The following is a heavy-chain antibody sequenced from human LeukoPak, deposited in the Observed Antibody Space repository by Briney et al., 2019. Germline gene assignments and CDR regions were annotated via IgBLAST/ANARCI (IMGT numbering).Heavy chain of an antibody. Sequence: SETLSLTCTVSGGSISSGDYYWSWIRQPPGKGLDWIGYIYYSGSTYYNPSLKSRVTISVDTSKNQFSLKLSSVTAADTAVYYCARELDYGSGSYYSQYFDYWGQGTLVTVSS. J-gene: IGHJ4*02. V-gene: IGHV4-30-4*02. CDR1: GGSISSGDYY. CDR2: IYYSGST. D-gene: IGHD3-10*01. CDR3: ARELDYGSGSYYSQYFDY.